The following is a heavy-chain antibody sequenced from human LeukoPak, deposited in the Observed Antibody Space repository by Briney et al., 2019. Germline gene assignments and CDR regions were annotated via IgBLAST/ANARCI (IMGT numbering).Heavy chain of an antibody. D-gene: IGHD3-9*01. V-gene: IGHV4-4*09. J-gene: IGHJ4*02. CDR1: GGSISSYY. Sequence: SETLSLTCTVSGGSISSYYWSRIRQPPGKGLEWIGYIYTSGSTNYNPSLKSRVTISVDTSKNQFSLKLSSVTAADTAVYYCARHQTYPEEDWLLLNYWGQGTLVTVSS. CDR3: ARHQTYPEEDWLLLNY. CDR2: IYTSGST.